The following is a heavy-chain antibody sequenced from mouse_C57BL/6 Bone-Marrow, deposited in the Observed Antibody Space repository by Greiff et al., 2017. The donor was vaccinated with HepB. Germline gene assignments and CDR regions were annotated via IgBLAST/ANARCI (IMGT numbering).Heavy chain of an antibody. CDR1: GFTFSSYA. V-gene: IGHV5-4*01. D-gene: IGHD3-1*01. CDR3: ARDGANESY. Sequence: EVQLVESGGGLVKPGGSLKLSCAASGFTFSSYAMSWVRQTPEKRLEWVATISDGGSYTYYPDNVKGRFTISRDNAKNNLYLQMSHLKSEDTAMYYCARDGANESYWGQGTTLTVSS. J-gene: IGHJ2*01. CDR2: ISDGGSYT.